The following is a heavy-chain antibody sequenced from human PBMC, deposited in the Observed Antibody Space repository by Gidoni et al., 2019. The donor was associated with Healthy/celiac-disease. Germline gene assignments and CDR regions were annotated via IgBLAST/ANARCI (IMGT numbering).Heavy chain of an antibody. J-gene: IGHJ4*02. D-gene: IGHD2-15*01. CDR1: GFTFSSYA. CDR3: AKSWSIVVVVAATTAGDY. Sequence: EVQLVESGGGLVQPGGSLRLSCAASGFTFSSYARSWVRQAPGKGLEWVSAISGSGGSTYYADSVKGRFTISRDNSKNTLYLQMNSLRAEDTAVYYCAKSWSIVVVVAATTAGDYWGQGTLVTVSS. CDR2: ISGSGGST. V-gene: IGHV3-23*04.